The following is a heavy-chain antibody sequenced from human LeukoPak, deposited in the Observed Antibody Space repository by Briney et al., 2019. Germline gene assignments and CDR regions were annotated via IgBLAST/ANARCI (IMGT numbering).Heavy chain of an antibody. D-gene: IGHD6-13*01. CDR3: VKNSGWYRLDC. CDR2: ISGSGGNT. CDR1: GFTFSSYA. Sequence: GGSLRLSCAASGFTFSSYAMSWVRQAPGKGLEWVSAISGSGGNTYYTDSVKGRFTISRDNSKNTLFLQMDSLRSEDTAVYYCVKNSGWYRLDCWGQGTLVTVSS. J-gene: IGHJ4*02. V-gene: IGHV3-23*01.